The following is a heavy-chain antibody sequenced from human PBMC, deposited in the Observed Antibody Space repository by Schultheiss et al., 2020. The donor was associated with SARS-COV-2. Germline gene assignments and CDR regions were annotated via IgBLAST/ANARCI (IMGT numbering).Heavy chain of an antibody. CDR1: GFTFSSYS. Sequence: GGSLRLSCAASGFTFSSYSMNWVRQAPGKGLEWVSSISSSSSYIYYADSVKGRFTISRDNAKNSLYLQMNSLRAEDTAVYYCARVTNGNYYYYYMDVWGKGTTVTVS. D-gene: IGHD4-11*01. CDR3: ARVTNGNYYYYYMDV. V-gene: IGHV3-21*04. J-gene: IGHJ6*03. CDR2: ISSSSSYI.